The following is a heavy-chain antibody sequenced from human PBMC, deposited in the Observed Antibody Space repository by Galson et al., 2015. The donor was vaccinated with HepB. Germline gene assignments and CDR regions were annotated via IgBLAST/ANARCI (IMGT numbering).Heavy chain of an antibody. CDR2: IWYDGSNK. Sequence: SLRLSCAASGFSFSSGFWMSWVRQAPGKGLEWVAVIWYDGSNKYYADSVKGRFTISRDNSKNTLYLQMNSLRAEDTAVYYCAREGGTGIAVAVPEAFDIWGQGTMVTVSS. J-gene: IGHJ3*02. V-gene: IGHV3-33*08. CDR1: GFSFSSGFW. CDR3: AREGGTGIAVAVPEAFDI. D-gene: IGHD6-19*01.